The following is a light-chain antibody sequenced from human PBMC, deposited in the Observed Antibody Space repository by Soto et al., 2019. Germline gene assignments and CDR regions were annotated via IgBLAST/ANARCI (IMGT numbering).Light chain of an antibody. J-gene: IGLJ1*01. CDR3: SSYTYSSTLYV. CDR1: SSDVGGYSY. CDR2: DVN. V-gene: IGLV2-14*01. Sequence: QSALTQPASVYGSPGQSITISCTGTSSDVGGYSYVSWYQQHPGKAPKLMIYDVNNRPSGVSNRFSGSKSGNTASLTISGLQAEDEADYYCSSYTYSSTLYVFGTGTKLTVL.